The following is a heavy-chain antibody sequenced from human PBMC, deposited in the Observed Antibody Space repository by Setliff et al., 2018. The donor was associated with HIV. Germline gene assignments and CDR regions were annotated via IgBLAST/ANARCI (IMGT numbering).Heavy chain of an antibody. V-gene: IGHV3-23*01. J-gene: IGHJ1*01. D-gene: IGHD6-19*01. Sequence: PGGSLRLSCAASGFTFSSYAMSWVRQAPGKGLEWVSAISGSGGSTYYADSVRGRFTISRDNSKNTLYLQMNSLRAEDTAVYYCAGESSIAVAEYFQHWGQGTLVTVS. CDR2: ISGSGGST. CDR1: GFTFSSYA. CDR3: AGESSIAVAEYFQH.